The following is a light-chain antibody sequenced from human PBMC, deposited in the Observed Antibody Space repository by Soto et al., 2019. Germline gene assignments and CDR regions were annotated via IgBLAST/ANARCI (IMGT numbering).Light chain of an antibody. J-gene: IGLJ7*01. CDR3: CSYLGSSTV. V-gene: IGLV2-23*01. CDR1: SGDVGNYNL. CDR2: EDA. Sequence: QSALTQPASVSGSPGQSITISCTGVSGDVGNYNLVSWYQQHPAKAPKLIIYEDAKRPSGVSNRFSGSKSGDTASLTISGLQSEDEAAYYCCSYLGSSTVFGGGTQLTVL.